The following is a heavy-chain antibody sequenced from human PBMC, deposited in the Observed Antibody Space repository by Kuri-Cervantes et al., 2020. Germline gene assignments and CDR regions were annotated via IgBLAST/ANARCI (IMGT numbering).Heavy chain of an antibody. V-gene: IGHV1-18*01. Sequence: ASVKVSCKASGYTFTSYAIHWVRQAPGHRLEWMGWISDYNGDTKYAQKLQGRVTMTTDTSTGTAYMELRSLRSEDTAVYYCARGPWAVAGTPYYFDYWGQGTLVTVSS. CDR3: ARGPWAVAGTPYYFDY. D-gene: IGHD6-19*01. CDR2: ISDYNGDT. J-gene: IGHJ4*02. CDR1: GYTFTSYA.